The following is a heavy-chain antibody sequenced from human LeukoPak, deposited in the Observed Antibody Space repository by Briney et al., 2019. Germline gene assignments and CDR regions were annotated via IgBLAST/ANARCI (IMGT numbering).Heavy chain of an antibody. CDR2: IYHSGST. CDR1: GGSISSGGYY. V-gene: IGHV4-30-2*01. Sequence: SETLSLTCTVSGGSISSGGYYWSWIRQPPGKGLEWIGYIYHSGSTYYNPSLKSRVTISVDRSKNQFSLKLSSVTAADTAVYYCARLDGYGSSWGQGTLVTVSS. J-gene: IGHJ5*02. CDR3: ARLDGYGSS. D-gene: IGHD5-24*01.